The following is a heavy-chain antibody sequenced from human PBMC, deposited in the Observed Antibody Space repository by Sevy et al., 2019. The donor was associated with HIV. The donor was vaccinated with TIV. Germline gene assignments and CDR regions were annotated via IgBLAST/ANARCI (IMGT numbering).Heavy chain of an antibody. Sequence: SETLSLTCTVSGGPIGSDSNYWSWIRQPAGKGPEWIGRVYTSGTTNLNPSLKSRVTISIDTSKNLYSLELSSVTAADTAVYFCARLHSANRSAFDIWGQGTMVTVSS. CDR1: GGPIGSDSNY. CDR2: VYTSGTT. CDR3: ARLHSANRSAFDI. V-gene: IGHV4-61*02. D-gene: IGHD6-13*01. J-gene: IGHJ3*02.